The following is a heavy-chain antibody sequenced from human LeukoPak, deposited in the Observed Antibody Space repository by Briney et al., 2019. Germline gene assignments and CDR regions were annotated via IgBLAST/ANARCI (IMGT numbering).Heavy chain of an antibody. V-gene: IGHV1-46*01. CDR2: INPSGGST. CDR3: ARDPTPDYYDSSGYGIN. Sequence: ASVKVSCKASGYTFTSYYMHWVRQAPGQGLEWMGIINPSGGSTSYAQKFQGRVTMTRDTSTSTVYMELSSLRSEDTAVYYCARDPTPDYYDSSGYGINWGQGTLVTVSS. D-gene: IGHD3-22*01. J-gene: IGHJ4*02. CDR1: GYTFTSYY.